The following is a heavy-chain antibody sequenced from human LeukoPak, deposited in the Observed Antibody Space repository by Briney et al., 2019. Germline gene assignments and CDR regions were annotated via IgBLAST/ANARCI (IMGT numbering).Heavy chain of an antibody. D-gene: IGHD3-16*01. Sequence: SETLSLTCAVYGGSFSGYYWSWIRQPPGKGLEWIGEINHSGSTNYNPSLKSRVTISVDTSKNQLSLKLSSVTAADTAVYYCARGYGVWQWGFDYWGQGTLVTVSS. CDR3: ARGYGVWQWGFDY. CDR2: INHSGST. CDR1: GGSFSGYY. V-gene: IGHV4-34*01. J-gene: IGHJ4*02.